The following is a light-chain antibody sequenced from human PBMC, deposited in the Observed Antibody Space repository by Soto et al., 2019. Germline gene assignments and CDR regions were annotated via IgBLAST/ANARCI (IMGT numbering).Light chain of an antibody. Sequence: EIVMTQSPGTLALSPGERATLSCRASQSVSSNLAWYQQKPGQAPRLLIYGASSRATGIPDRFSGSGSGTDFTLTISRLEPEDFAVYYCQQYGRSPHFGPGTKVDI. J-gene: IGKJ3*01. V-gene: IGKV3-20*01. CDR3: QQYGRSPH. CDR2: GAS. CDR1: QSVSSN.